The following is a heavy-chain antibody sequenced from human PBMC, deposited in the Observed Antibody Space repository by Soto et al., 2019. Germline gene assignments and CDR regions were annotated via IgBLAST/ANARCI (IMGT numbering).Heavy chain of an antibody. Sequence: AGGARRDPCGGSGVTIRSYGNHGGRPAPGKGLEGVAVIWYDGSNKYYADSVKGRFTHFQDKPKNSVYLQMNSLRVEDTVVYYCVSGFRIVYWGTGPLVTVS. J-gene: IGHJ4*02. CDR3: VSGFRIVY. V-gene: IGHV3-33*01. CDR2: IWYDGSNK. D-gene: IGHD2-2*03. CDR1: GVTIRSYG.